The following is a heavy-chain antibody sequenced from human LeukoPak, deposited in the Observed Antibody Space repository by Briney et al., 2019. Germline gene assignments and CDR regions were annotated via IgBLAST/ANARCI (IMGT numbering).Heavy chain of an antibody. CDR3: AKEGDTALVTGYFDL. Sequence: SVKVSCKASGGTFGSYVISWVRQAPGQGLAWMGGIIPIFGTAHYAQKFQGRLTITADESTSTVYMEMSSLRSEDTAMYYCAKEGDTALVTGYFDLWGRGTLVTVSA. CDR1: GGTFGSYV. J-gene: IGHJ2*01. D-gene: IGHD5-18*01. V-gene: IGHV1-69*13. CDR2: IIPIFGTA.